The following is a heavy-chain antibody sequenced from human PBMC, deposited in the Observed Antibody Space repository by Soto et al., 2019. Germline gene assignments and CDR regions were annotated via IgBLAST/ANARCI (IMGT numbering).Heavy chain of an antibody. J-gene: IGHJ3*02. CDR2: IKQDGSEK. V-gene: IGHV3-7*03. CDR1: GFTFSSYW. D-gene: IGHD3-16*01. CDR3: ARDFGERAHAFDI. Sequence: GGSLRLSCAASGFTFSSYWMSWVRQAPGKGLEWVANIKQDGSEKYYVDSVKGRFTISRDNAKNSLYLQMNSLRAEDTAVYYCARDFGERAHAFDIWGQGTMVTVSS.